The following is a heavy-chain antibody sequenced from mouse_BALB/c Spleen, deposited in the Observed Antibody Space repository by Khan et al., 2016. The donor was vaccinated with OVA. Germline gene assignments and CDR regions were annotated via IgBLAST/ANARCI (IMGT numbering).Heavy chain of an antibody. CDR1: GFSLNNYS. D-gene: IGHD2-4*01. V-gene: IGHV2-2*02. CDR2: IWSAGST. Sequence: QVQLQQSGPGLVQPSQSLSITCTVSGFSLNNYSVHWVRQSPGKGLEWLGVIWSAGSTDYNAAFISRLTISKDNYRSQVFFKMNSLQPNDTAIYYGARRGYDYGRGALFAYWGQGTLVTVSA. CDR3: ARRGYDYGRGALFAY. J-gene: IGHJ3*01.